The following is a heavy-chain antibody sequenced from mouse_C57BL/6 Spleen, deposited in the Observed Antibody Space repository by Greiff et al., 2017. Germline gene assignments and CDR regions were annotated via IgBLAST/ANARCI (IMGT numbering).Heavy chain of an antibody. D-gene: IGHD4-1*01. Sequence: VQLQQSGPELVKPGASVKISCKASGYAFSSSWMNWVKQRPGKGLEWIGRIYPGDGDTNYNGKFKGKATLTADQSSSTAYMQLSSLTSEDSAVYFCATGHDYWGQGTTLTVSS. CDR2: IYPGDGDT. J-gene: IGHJ2*01. V-gene: IGHV1-82*01. CDR1: GYAFSSSW. CDR3: ATGHDY.